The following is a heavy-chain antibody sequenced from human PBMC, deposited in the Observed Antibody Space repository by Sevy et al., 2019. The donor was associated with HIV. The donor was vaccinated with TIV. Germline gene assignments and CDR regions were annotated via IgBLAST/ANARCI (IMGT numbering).Heavy chain of an antibody. Sequence: GGSLRLSCKPSGFTFITYAMNWVRQAPGKGLEWVSTIYGSGGTTYYADSVKGRFTISRDNSKNTLYLQMDSLRTEDMAIYYCAGARYDGSGSFDAFDIWGQGTMVTVSS. V-gene: IGHV3-23*01. CDR2: IYGSGGTT. CDR1: GFTFITYA. D-gene: IGHD3-22*01. J-gene: IGHJ3*02. CDR3: AGARYDGSGSFDAFDI.